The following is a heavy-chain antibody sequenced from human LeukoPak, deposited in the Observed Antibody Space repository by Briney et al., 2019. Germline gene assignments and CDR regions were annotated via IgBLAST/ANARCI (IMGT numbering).Heavy chain of an antibody. CDR3: AKDRSSSGYYYFDY. D-gene: IGHD3-22*01. Sequence: GSLRLSCAASGFTFSSYAMHWVRQAPGKGLEWVAVISYDGNNKYYADSVKGRFTISRDNSKNTLYLQMNSLRAEDTAVHYCAKDRSSSGYYYFDYWGQGTLVTASS. CDR1: GFTFSSYA. J-gene: IGHJ4*02. CDR2: ISYDGNNK. V-gene: IGHV3-30*18.